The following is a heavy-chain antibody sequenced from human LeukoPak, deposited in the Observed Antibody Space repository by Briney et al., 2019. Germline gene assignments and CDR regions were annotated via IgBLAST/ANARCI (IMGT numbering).Heavy chain of an antibody. D-gene: IGHD6-13*01. V-gene: IGHV3-21*01. CDR2: ISSSSSYI. Sequence: PGGSLRLSCAASGFTVSSYSMNWVRQAPGKGLEWVSSISSSSSYIYYADSVKGRFTISRDNSKNTLYLQMNSLRAEDTAVYYCAKDKNAAGPIFDYWGQGTLVTVSS. CDR1: GFTVSSYS. CDR3: AKDKNAAGPIFDY. J-gene: IGHJ4*02.